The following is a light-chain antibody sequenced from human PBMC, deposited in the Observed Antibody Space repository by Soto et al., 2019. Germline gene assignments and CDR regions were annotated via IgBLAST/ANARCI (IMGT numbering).Light chain of an antibody. J-gene: IGLJ1*01. CDR3: ATGDDRLNGYV. CDR1: SSNIGSNT. V-gene: IGLV1-44*01. Sequence: QSVLTQPPSASGTPGQSVTVSCSGISSNIGSNTVTWYQQLPGTPPILLLYSNNLRSSVVPDRFSGSRSGTAASLAISGLQAEDAYDYYCATGDDRLNGYVFGSGTKLTVL. CDR2: SNN.